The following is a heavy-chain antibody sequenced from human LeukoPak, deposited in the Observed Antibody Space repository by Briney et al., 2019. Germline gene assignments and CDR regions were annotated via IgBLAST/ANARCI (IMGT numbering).Heavy chain of an antibody. J-gene: IGHJ4*02. D-gene: IGHD6-13*01. Sequence: ASVTVSCKASGYTFASYDINWVRQATGQGLEWMGWMNPNSGNTDYAQKFQGRVTMSRNTSISTAYMELSSLRAEDTAVYYCAKGSSYSSSSYWGQGTLVTVSS. V-gene: IGHV1-8*01. CDR1: GYTFASYD. CDR3: AKGSSYSSSSY. CDR2: MNPNSGNT.